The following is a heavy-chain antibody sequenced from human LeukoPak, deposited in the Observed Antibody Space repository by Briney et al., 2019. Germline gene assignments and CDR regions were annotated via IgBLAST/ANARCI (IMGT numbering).Heavy chain of an antibody. D-gene: IGHD3-3*01. V-gene: IGHV3-13*01. CDR3: ARDRGYDFWGGSLDL. CDR1: GFSFNSYD. CDR2: IGTGGDT. J-gene: IGHJ2*01. Sequence: GGSLRLSCAASGFSFNSYDMHWVRLVRGKGLEWVGAIGTGGDTYYADSVKGRFTISRENAKKSLYLQMDCLRAGDTAVYYCARDRGYDFWGGSLDLWGRGTLVTVSS.